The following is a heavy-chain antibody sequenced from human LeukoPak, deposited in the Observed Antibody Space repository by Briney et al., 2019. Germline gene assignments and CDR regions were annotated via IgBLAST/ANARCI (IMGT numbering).Heavy chain of an antibody. CDR3: ARLDGGATWPLDS. CDR2: IYYSGST. CDR1: GGSISSSNYY. J-gene: IGHJ4*02. Sequence: PSETLSLTCTVSGGSISSSNYYWGWIRQPPGKGLEWIGSIYYSGSTYYNPSLKSRVTMSVDMSKNQFSLNLSSVTAAETAVFYCARLDGGATWPLDSWGQGNLVTVSS. V-gene: IGHV4-39*01. D-gene: IGHD1-26*01.